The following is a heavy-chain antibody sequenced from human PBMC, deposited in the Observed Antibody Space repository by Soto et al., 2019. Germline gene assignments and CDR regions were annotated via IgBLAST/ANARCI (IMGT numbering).Heavy chain of an antibody. Sequence: SETLSLTCTVSGGSISSYYWSWIRQPPGKGLEWIGYIHRSGSTNNNPSLKSRDTVSVDTSTNQFSLKLSSLTAADTAVYYCARGGGSYHYFDLWGQGTLVTVS. D-gene: IGHD1-26*01. V-gene: IGHV4-59*01. CDR3: ARGGGSYHYFDL. CDR1: GGSISSYY. CDR2: IHRSGST. J-gene: IGHJ4*02.